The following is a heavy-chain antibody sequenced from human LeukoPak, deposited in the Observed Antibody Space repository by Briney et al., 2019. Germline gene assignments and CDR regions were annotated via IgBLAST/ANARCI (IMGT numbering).Heavy chain of an antibody. CDR2: INQGGSVR. D-gene: IGHD3-10*01. CDR1: GFTFDDYG. CDR3: ARIYSESYIDY. V-gene: IGHV3-7*01. Sequence: GGSLRLSCAASGFTFDDYGMSWVRQAPDKGLEWVANINQGGSVRYYVDSVKGRFTVSRDNAKNSLYLQMDSLRAEDTAIYYCARIYSESYIDYWGQGTLVTVSS. J-gene: IGHJ4*02.